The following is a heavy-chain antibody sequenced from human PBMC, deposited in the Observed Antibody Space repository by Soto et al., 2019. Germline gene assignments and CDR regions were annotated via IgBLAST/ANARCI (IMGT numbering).Heavy chain of an antibody. V-gene: IGHV4-4*02. CDR2: IYHSGST. J-gene: IGHJ4*02. CDR1: GGSISSSNW. D-gene: IGHD3-10*01. Sequence: PSETLSLTCAVSGGSISSSNWWSWVRQPPGMGLEWIGEIYHSGSTNYNPSLKSRVTISVDKSKSQFSLKLSSVTAADTAVYYCARSYYDYYGSGSHNDYWGQGTLVTVSS. CDR3: ARSYYDYYGSGSHNDY.